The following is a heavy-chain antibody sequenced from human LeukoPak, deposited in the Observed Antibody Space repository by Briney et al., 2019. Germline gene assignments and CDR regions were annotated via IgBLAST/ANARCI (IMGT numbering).Heavy chain of an antibody. V-gene: IGHV4-39*02. CDR3: ARDDPGQLVPDY. D-gene: IGHD6-13*01. CDR1: GDSISSSSSY. Sequence: SETLSLTCTVSGDSISSSSSYWGWIRQPPGEGLEWIGSIYYSGSTYYNTSLKSRVTISVDTSKNQFSLRLNSVTAADTAVYYCARDDPGQLVPDYWGQGTLVTVSS. CDR2: IYYSGST. J-gene: IGHJ4*02.